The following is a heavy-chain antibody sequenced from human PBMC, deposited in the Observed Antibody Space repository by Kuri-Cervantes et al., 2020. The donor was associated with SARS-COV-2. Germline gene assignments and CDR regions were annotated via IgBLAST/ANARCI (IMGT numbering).Heavy chain of an antibody. Sequence: ASVKVSCKASGYTFTSYDINWVRQATGQGLEWMGWMNPNSGNTGYAQKFQGRVTITRYTSISTAYMELSSLRSEDTAVYYCARSYSSSRELDYWGQGTLVTVSS. J-gene: IGHJ4*02. V-gene: IGHV1-8*03. CDR1: GYTFTSYD. CDR2: MNPNSGNT. D-gene: IGHD6-13*01. CDR3: ARSYSSSRELDY.